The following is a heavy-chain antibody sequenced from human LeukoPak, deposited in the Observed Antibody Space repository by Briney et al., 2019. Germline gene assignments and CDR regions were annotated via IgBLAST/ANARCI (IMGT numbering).Heavy chain of an antibody. J-gene: IGHJ3*02. CDR2: IYYSGST. CDR1: GGSISSYY. V-gene: IGHV4-59*12. Sequence: PSETLSLTCTVSGGSISSYYWSWIRQPPGKGLEWIGYIYYSGSTYYNPSLKSRVTISVDTSKNQFSLKLSSVTAADTAVYYCAITPMGYYDSSDLGAFDIWGQGTMVTVSS. CDR3: AITPMGYYDSSDLGAFDI. D-gene: IGHD3-22*01.